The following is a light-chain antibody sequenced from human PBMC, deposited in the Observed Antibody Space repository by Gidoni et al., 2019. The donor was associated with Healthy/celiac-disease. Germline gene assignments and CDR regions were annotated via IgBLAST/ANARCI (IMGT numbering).Light chain of an antibody. CDR2: GAS. J-gene: IGKJ4*01. CDR3: QQYNNWPLT. V-gene: IGKV3-15*01. Sequence: DIVMTKSPATLSVSPGERATLSCRASQLVSSNLAWYQQKPDQAPRLLINGASTRATGIPARFSGSGSGTEFTLTISRLQSEDFAVYYCQQYNNWPLTFGGGTKVEIK. CDR1: QLVSSN.